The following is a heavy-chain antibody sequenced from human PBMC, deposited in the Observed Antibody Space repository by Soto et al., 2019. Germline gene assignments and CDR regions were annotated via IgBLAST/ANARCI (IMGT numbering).Heavy chain of an antibody. J-gene: IGHJ4*02. Sequence: SVKGSFKGSGGAFSNYAISWVRQAPVQGLEWMGGIIPIFDTTNYAQKLQGRVTIIADESTNTVYMELSNLRSADTGVYYCARAPILVSVTLHENYFDSWGQGTLVTVSS. V-gene: IGHV1-69*13. CDR1: GGAFSNYA. CDR3: ARAPILVSVTLHENYFDS. D-gene: IGHD2-21*02. CDR2: IIPIFDTT.